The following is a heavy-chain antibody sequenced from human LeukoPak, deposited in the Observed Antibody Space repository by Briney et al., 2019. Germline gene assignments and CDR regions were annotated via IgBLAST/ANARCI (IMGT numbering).Heavy chain of an antibody. V-gene: IGHV4-34*01. CDR1: GGSFSGYY. CDR2: IYHSGST. Sequence: SETLSLTCAVYGGSFSGYYWSWIRQPPGKGLEWIGSIYHSGSTYYNPSLKSRVTISVDTSKNQFSLKLSSVTAADTAVYYCARETDCSSTSCYTNAFDIWGQGTMVTVSS. J-gene: IGHJ3*02. CDR3: ARETDCSSTSCYTNAFDI. D-gene: IGHD2-2*02.